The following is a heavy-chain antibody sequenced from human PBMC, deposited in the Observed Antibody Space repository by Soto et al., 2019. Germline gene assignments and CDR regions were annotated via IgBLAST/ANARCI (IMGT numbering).Heavy chain of an antibody. V-gene: IGHV4-34*01. CDR2: INHSGST. CDR3: ARGTSGGYYYGSAPQASYYYYGMDV. Sequence: KPSETLSLTCAVYGGSFSGYYWSWIRQPPGKGLEWIGEINHSGSTNYNPSLKSRVTISVDTSKNQFSLKLSSVTAADTAVYYCARGTSGGYYYGSAPQASYYYYGMDVWGQGTTVTVSS. CDR1: GGSFSGYY. D-gene: IGHD3-10*01. J-gene: IGHJ6*02.